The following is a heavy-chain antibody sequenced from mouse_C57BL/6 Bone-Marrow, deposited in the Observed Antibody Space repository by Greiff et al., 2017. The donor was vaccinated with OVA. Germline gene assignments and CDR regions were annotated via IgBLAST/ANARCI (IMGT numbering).Heavy chain of an antibody. CDR1: GYTFTSYG. CDR2: IYPRSGNT. J-gene: IGHJ4*01. Sequence: QVQLQQSGAELARPGASVKLSCKASGYTFTSYGISWVKQRTGQGLEWIGEIYPRSGNTYYNEKFKGKATLTADKSSSTAYMELRSLTSEDSAVYLCARACYAMDYWGQGTSVTVSS. V-gene: IGHV1-81*01. CDR3: ARACYAMDY.